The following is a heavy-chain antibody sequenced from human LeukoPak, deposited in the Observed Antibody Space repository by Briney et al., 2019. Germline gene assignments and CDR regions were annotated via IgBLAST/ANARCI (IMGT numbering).Heavy chain of an antibody. J-gene: IGHJ5*02. CDR3: ARLTIVQIMTTVTNWFNP. D-gene: IGHD4-17*01. V-gene: IGHV4-31*03. Sequence: SQTLSLTCTVSGGSISSGGYYWSWIRQHPGKGLEWIGYIYYSGSTYYNPSLKSRVTISVDTSKNQFSLKLSSVTAADTAVYYCARLTIVQIMTTVTNWFNPWGQGTLVTVSS. CDR2: IYYSGST. CDR1: GGSISSGGYY.